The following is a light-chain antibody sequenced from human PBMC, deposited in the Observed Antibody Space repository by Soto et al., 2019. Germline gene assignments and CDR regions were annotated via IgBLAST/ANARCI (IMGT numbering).Light chain of an antibody. V-gene: IGKV3-20*01. CDR1: QSVDNNY. CDR3: QQFGSSPPRYT. J-gene: IGKJ2*01. CDR2: GAS. Sequence: EIALTQSPGTLSLSPGERATLSCRASQSVDNNYLAWYQQKPGQAPRLLIYGASSRATGIPDRFSGSGSGTDFTLTIKRLEPEDFAVYYCQQFGSSPPRYTFGQGTTLEIK.